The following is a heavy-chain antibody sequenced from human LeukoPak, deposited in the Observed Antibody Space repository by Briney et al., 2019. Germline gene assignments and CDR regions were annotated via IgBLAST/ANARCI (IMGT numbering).Heavy chain of an antibody. D-gene: IGHD4-23*01. CDR2: ISGSGGST. CDR1: GLTFSSYS. V-gene: IGHV3-23*01. CDR3: AKDREVVTPMAADAFDI. J-gene: IGHJ3*02. Sequence: GGSLRLSCAASGLTFSSYSMNWVRQAPGKGLEWVSAISGSGGSTYYADSVKGRFTISRDNSKNTLYLQMNSLRAEDTAVYYCAKDREVVTPMAADAFDIWGQGTMVTVSS.